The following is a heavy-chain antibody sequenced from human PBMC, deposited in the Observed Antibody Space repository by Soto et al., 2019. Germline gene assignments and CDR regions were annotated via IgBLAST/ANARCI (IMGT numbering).Heavy chain of an antibody. V-gene: IGHV1-3*01. D-gene: IGHD2-15*01. CDR1: RYTFTAYY. Sequence: ASVKVSCKAXRYTFTAYYMHWVRHAPGQRLECMGWINAGNGNTKYSQKIQGRVTITRDTSASTAYMELSSLRSEDTAVYYCARDILFEYWGQGTLVTVSS. CDR2: INAGNGNT. J-gene: IGHJ4*02. CDR3: ARDILFEY.